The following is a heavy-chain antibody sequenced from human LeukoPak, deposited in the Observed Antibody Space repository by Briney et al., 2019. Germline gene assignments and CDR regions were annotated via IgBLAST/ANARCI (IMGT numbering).Heavy chain of an antibody. CDR2: IYTRGST. Sequence: SETLSLTCTVSGGSINNYYWSWIRQPAGKGLEWIGRIYTRGSTNYNPSLKSRVTMSVDKSKNQFSLKLSSVTAADTAVYYGARGRYCSADICSAGDAFDIWGQGTMVSVSS. CDR1: GGSINNYY. J-gene: IGHJ3*02. CDR3: ARGRYCSADICSAGDAFDI. V-gene: IGHV4-4*07. D-gene: IGHD2-15*01.